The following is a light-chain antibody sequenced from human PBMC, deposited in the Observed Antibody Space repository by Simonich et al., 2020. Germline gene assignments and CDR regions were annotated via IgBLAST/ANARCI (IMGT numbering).Light chain of an antibody. CDR2: EVS. CDR1: QSLRHSDGKTY. J-gene: IGKJ5*01. CDR3: MQSIQLLIT. Sequence: DIVMTQTPLSLSVTPGQPASISCKSSQSLRHSDGKTYLYWYLQKPGQSPQLLSYEVSNRFSGVPERFSGSGSGTDFTLKISRVEAEDVGVYYCMQSIQLLITFGQGTRLEIK. V-gene: IGKV2D-29*02.